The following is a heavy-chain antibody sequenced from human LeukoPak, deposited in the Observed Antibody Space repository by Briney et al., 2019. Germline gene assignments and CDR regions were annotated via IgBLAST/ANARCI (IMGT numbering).Heavy chain of an antibody. CDR3: ARDGYSGNDGL. V-gene: IGHV4-59*01. D-gene: IGHD5-12*01. CDR2: IYHSGST. CDR1: GGSISSYY. Sequence: PSETLSLTCTVSGGSISSYYWSWIRQPPGKGLEWIGYIYHSGSTNYNPSLTSRVTISVDTSKNQFSLKVSSVTAADTAVYYCARDGYSGNDGLWGQGTLVTVSS. J-gene: IGHJ4*02.